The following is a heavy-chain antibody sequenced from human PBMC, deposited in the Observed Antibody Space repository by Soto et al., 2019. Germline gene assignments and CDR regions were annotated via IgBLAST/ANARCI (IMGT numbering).Heavy chain of an antibody. V-gene: IGHV1-8*02. CDR2: MNPNSGNT. CDR1: GGTFSSYA. J-gene: IGHJ6*02. Sequence: GASVKVSCKTSGGTFSSYAINWVRQAPGQGLEWMGWMNPNSGNTGYAQKFQGRVTMTRNTSISTAYMELSSLRSEDTAVYYCAREKTSYGMDVWGQGTTVTVSS. CDR3: AREKTSYGMDV.